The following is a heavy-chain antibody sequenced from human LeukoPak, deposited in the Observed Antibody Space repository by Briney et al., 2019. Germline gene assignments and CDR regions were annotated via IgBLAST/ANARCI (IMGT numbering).Heavy chain of an antibody. J-gene: IGHJ5*02. CDR2: IYTSGST. CDR1: GGSISSYY. D-gene: IGHD6-13*01. CDR3: ARVISSSWYNWFDP. Sequence: SETLSLTCTVSGGSISSYYWSWIRQPAGKGLEWIGRIYTSGSTNYNPSLKSRVTMSVDTSKNQFSLKLSSVTAADTAVYYCARVISSSWYNWFDPWGQGTLVTVSS. V-gene: IGHV4-4*07.